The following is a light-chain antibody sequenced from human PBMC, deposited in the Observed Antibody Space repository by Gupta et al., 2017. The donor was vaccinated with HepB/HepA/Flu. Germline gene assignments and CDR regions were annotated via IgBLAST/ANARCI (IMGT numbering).Light chain of an antibody. CDR1: QSILFSGTNKNY. J-gene: IGKJ5*01. V-gene: IGKV4-1*01. CDR2: CAS. Sequence: DDVMMPYPDAMAVSPGEGATINCKSSQSILFSGTNKNYLAWYQHKPGQPPKLLMYCASTRESGVPDRFSGSGSGTHFTLTISSLQSEDVAVYYCQQSYISPNTFGQGTRLEIK. CDR3: QQSYISPNT.